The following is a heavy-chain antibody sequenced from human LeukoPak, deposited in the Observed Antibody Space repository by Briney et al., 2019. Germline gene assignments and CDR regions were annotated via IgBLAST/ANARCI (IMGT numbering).Heavy chain of an antibody. V-gene: IGHV3-48*03. J-gene: IGHJ4*02. D-gene: IGHD7-27*01. CDR1: GFTFSSYA. Sequence: PGGSLRLSCAASGFTFSSYAMNWVRQAPGKGLEWVSYISNGGSTIYYADSVKGRFTISRDNAKNSLYLQLNSLRAEDTAVYYCARESLGTVDYWGQGTLVTVSS. CDR3: ARESLGTVDY. CDR2: ISNGGSTI.